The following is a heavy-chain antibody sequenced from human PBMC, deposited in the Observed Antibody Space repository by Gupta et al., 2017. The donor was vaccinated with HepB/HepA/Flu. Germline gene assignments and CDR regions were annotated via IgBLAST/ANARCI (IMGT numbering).Heavy chain of an antibody. J-gene: IGHJ6*03. CDR2: ISAYNGNN. CDR1: GYTFTSSG. V-gene: IGHV1-18*01. CDR3: AGENGWGNVGVPAAARSGIAYYYYMDL. D-gene: IGHD2-2*01. Sequence: QVQLVQSGAEVKKPGASVKVSCKASGYTFTSSGISWVRQAPGQGLEWMGWISAYNGNNKDAQKLQGRVNLTPDTSTSTAYLELRDLRSEDPAVYYWAGENGWGNVGVPAAARSGIAYYYYMDLWGKGTTVTVSS.